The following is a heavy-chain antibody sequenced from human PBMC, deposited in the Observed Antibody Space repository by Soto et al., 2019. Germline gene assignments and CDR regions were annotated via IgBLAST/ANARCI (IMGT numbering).Heavy chain of an antibody. CDR2: IYYRGST. Sequence: SETLSLTCTVSGGSISSHYWSWVRQAPGKGLEWIGHIYYRGSTTYNPSLRSRSTISVDTSNNQFSLKLSSVTIADTAVYYCARDGREASGMDVWGQGTKVTVSS. CDR3: ARDGREASGMDV. CDR1: GGSISSHY. D-gene: IGHD1-26*01. V-gene: IGHV4-59*11. J-gene: IGHJ6*02.